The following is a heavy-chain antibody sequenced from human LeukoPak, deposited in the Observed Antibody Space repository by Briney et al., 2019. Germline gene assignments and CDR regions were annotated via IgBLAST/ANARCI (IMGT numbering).Heavy chain of an antibody. CDR3: ASSVGGEYYFDY. J-gene: IGHJ4*02. CDR1: GVTFSTSG. V-gene: IGHV3-33*01. CDR2: IWYDGNNE. D-gene: IGHD3-16*01. Sequence: GGSLTLSCDASGVTFSTSGMHWVHQAPRKGLLRVAVIWYDGNNEYYGDSVKGRFAISRDNSQNTLYLQMNSLRAEDTAVYYCASSVGGEYYFDYWGQGTLVTVSS.